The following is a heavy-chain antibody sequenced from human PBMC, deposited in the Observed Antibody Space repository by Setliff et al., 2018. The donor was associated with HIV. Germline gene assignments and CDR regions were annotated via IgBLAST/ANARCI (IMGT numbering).Heavy chain of an antibody. CDR3: TTDPTYYDLGPDAFEI. V-gene: IGHV3-15*01. J-gene: IGHJ3*02. D-gene: IGHD3-3*01. Sequence: PGGSLRLSCAASGFTFSNAWMSWVRQAPGKGLEWVGRIKSKTDGGTTDYAAPVKGRFTISRGDSKNTLYLQMNSLKTEDTAVYYCTTDPTYYDLGPDAFEIWGQGTMVTVSS. CDR1: GFTFSNAW. CDR2: IKSKTDGGTT.